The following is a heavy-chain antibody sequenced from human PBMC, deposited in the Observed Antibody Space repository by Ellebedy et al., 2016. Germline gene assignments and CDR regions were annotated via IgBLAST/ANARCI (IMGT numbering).Heavy chain of an antibody. CDR2: ISSSSSYI. Sequence: GGSLRLSXAASGFTFSSYSMNWVRQAPGKGLEWVSSISSSSSYIYYADSVKGRFTISRDNAKNSLYLQMNSLRAEDTAVYYCARDIGRGEWDYYDSSGYDGMDVWGQGTTVTVSS. V-gene: IGHV3-21*01. CDR1: GFTFSSYS. J-gene: IGHJ6*02. D-gene: IGHD3-22*01. CDR3: ARDIGRGEWDYYDSSGYDGMDV.